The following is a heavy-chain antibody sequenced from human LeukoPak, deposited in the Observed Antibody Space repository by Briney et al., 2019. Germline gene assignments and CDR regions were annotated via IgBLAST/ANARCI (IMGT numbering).Heavy chain of an antibody. J-gene: IGHJ4*02. CDR3: ARHTQYNSGWYGYYFDY. CDR2: IYYSGST. Sequence: SETLSLTCTVSGGSISSSSYYWGWIRQPPGKGLEWGGSIYYSGSTYYNPSLKSRVTMSVDTSKNQFSLKLSSVTAADTALYYCARHTQYNSGWYGYYFDYWGQGTLVTVS. CDR1: GGSISSSSYY. D-gene: IGHD6-19*01. V-gene: IGHV4-39*01.